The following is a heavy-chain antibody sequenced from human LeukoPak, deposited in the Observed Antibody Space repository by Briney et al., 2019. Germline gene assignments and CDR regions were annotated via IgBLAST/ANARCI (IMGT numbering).Heavy chain of an antibody. D-gene: IGHD3-3*01. CDR3: ARVRVEMEGNDFWSGYPLNWFDP. V-gene: IGHV3-53*01. CDR2: IYSRGGT. J-gene: IGHJ5*02. CDR1: GLTVSSNF. Sequence: PGGSLRLSCAASGLTVSSNFMSWVRQAPGKGLECVSVIYSRGGTYYADSVQGRFTISRDASKNTLFLQMNSLRADDTAVYYCARVRVEMEGNDFWSGYPLNWFDPWGQGTLVTVSS.